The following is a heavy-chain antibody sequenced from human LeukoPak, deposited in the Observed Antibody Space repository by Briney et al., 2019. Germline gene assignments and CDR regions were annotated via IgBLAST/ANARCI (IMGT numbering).Heavy chain of an antibody. CDR1: GYSISSGYY. D-gene: IGHD3-10*01. Sequence: SETLSLTCTVSGYSISSGYYWGWIRQPPGKGLEWIGSIYHSGSTYYNPSLKSRVTISVDTSKNQFSLKLSSVTAADTAVYYCARDWRAMVRGVRDWFDPWGQGTLVTVSS. J-gene: IGHJ5*02. V-gene: IGHV4-38-2*02. CDR3: ARDWRAMVRGVRDWFDP. CDR2: IYHSGST.